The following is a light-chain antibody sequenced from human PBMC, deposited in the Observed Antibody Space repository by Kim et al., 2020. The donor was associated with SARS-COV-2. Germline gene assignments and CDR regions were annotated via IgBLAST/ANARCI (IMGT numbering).Light chain of an antibody. Sequence: VLTQPPSASGTPGQRVTISCSGSSSNIGSNYVYWYQQLPGTAPKLLIYSNNQRPSGVPDRFSGSKSGTSASLAISGLRSEDEADYYCAAWDDSLSGLVFGGGTQLTVL. CDR1: SSNIGSNY. CDR2: SNN. V-gene: IGLV1-47*02. J-gene: IGLJ2*01. CDR3: AAWDDSLSGLV.